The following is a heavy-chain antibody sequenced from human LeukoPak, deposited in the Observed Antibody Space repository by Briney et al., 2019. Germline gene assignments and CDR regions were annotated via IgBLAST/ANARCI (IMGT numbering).Heavy chain of an antibody. D-gene: IGHD2-2*02. J-gene: IGHJ4*02. V-gene: IGHV4-4*09. CDR3: ARSTELGYCSSTSCYTLYYFDY. CDR2: IYTSGST. Sequence: SETLSLTCTVSVGSISSYYWSWIRRPPGKGLKGIGSIYTSGSTNYNPSLKSRVTISVDTSKNQFSLKLSSVTAADTAVYYCARSTELGYCSSTSCYTLYYFDYWGQGTLVTVSS. CDR1: VGSISSYY.